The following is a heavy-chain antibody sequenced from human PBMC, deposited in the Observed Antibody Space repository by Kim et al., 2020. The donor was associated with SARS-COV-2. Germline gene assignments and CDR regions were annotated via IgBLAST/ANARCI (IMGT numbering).Heavy chain of an antibody. Sequence: SETLSLTCAVYGGSFSGYYWSWIRQPPGKGLEWIGEINHSGSTNYNPSLKSRVTISVDTSKNQFSLKLSSVTAADTAVYYCARGGWLYYFDYWGQGTLVTVSS. D-gene: IGHD3-22*01. CDR3: ARGGWLYYFDY. J-gene: IGHJ4*02. V-gene: IGHV4-34*01. CDR2: INHSGST. CDR1: GGSFSGYY.